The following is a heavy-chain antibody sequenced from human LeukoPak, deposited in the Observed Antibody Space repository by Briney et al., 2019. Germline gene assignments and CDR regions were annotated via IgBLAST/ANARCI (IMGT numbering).Heavy chain of an antibody. D-gene: IGHD6-19*01. CDR3: ARDHGSGWSVDY. J-gene: IGHJ4*02. V-gene: IGHV3-64*01. Sequence: GGSLRLSCAASGFTFSSYAMHWVRQAPGKGLEYVSAISSNGGSTYYANSVKGRFTISRDNSKNTLYLQMGSLIAEDMAVYYCARDHGSGWSVDYWGQGTLVTVSS. CDR2: ISSNGGST. CDR1: GFTFSSYA.